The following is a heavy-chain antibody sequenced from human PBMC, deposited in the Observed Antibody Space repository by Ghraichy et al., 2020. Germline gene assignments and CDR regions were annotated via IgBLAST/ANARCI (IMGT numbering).Heavy chain of an antibody. CDR1: GFPFSHSG. Sequence: GGSLRLSCVASGFPFSHSGMHWVRQAPGKGLEWVTFMQFDGNTKFYAYSVKGRFTISRDISKSTLYLEMSDLRLEDTAVYYCAQDTAPLLYLGQWTLVTVSS. J-gene: IGHJ4*02. D-gene: IGHD2-21*02. CDR2: MQFDGNTK. V-gene: IGHV3-30*02. CDR3: AQDTAPLLY.